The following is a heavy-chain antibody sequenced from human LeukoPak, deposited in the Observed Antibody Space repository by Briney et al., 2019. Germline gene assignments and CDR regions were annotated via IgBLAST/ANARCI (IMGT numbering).Heavy chain of an antibody. V-gene: IGHV4-34*01. CDR2: INHSGST. J-gene: IGHJ5*02. D-gene: IGHD4-11*01. CDR3: ARGARYSNYGGIRNWFDP. CDR1: GGSFSGYY. Sequence: PSETLSLTCAVYGGSFSGYYWSWIRQPPGKGLEWIGEINHSGSTNYNPSLKSRVTISVDTSKNQFSLKLSSVTAADTAVYYCARGARYSNYGGIRNWFDPWGQGTLVTVSS.